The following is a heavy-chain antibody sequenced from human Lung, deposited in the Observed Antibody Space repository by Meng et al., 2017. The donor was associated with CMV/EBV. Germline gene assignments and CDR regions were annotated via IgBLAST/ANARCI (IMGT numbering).Heavy chain of an antibody. Sequence: AASGFPFTSHAMHWVRQAPGKGLEWVALIAHDGSRTSYADSVMGRFTISRDDSMKMVFLQMNTLRGDDTAVYYCAKGTVTSAGIDHWGQGSLVTVSS. J-gene: IGHJ5*02. D-gene: IGHD4-17*01. CDR2: IAHDGSRT. CDR3: AKGTVTSAGIDH. V-gene: IGHV3-30*18. CDR1: GFPFTSHA.